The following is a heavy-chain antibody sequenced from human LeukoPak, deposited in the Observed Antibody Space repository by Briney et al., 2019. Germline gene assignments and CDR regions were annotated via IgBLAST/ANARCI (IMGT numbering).Heavy chain of an antibody. V-gene: IGHV3-23*01. Sequence: GGSLRLSCAASGFIFGTSAMSWVRQAPKKGLEWVSTISDNGYSTYYADSVRGRFTVSRDNSKNTLYLQVSSLRAEDTAVYYCAKSHSEAQRGYFNYWGQGTLVTVSS. CDR2: ISDNGYST. CDR3: AKSHSEAQRGYFNY. J-gene: IGHJ4*02. D-gene: IGHD1-14*01. CDR1: GFIFGTSA.